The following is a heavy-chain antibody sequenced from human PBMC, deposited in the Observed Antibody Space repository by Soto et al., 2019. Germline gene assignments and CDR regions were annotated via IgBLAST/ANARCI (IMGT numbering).Heavy chain of an antibody. Sequence: GGSLRLSCAASGFTFSSYAMHWVRQAPGKGLEWVAVISYDGSNKYYADSVKGRFTISRDNSKNTLYLQMNSLRAEDTAVYYCARDRGYSKNDLGSTFDYWGQGTLVTVSS. CDR3: ARDRGYSKNDLGSTFDY. CDR2: ISYDGSNK. V-gene: IGHV3-30-3*01. J-gene: IGHJ4*02. CDR1: GFTFSSYA. D-gene: IGHD5-18*01.